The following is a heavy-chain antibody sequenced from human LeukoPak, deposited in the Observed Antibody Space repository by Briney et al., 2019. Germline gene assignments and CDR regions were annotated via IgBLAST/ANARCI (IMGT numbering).Heavy chain of an antibody. CDR3: TRSTKVISRTFDY. V-gene: IGHV1-69*13. J-gene: IGHJ4*02. CDR2: ITPIFGTP. Sequence: SVKVSCKASGGTFSSYAISWVRQAPGHGLELVGAITPIFGTPNYVEKFRGRVTISADESTSTAYMELSSLTSEDTAVYYCTRSTKVISRTFDYWGQGTLVTVSS. CDR1: GGTFSSYA. D-gene: IGHD4-17*01.